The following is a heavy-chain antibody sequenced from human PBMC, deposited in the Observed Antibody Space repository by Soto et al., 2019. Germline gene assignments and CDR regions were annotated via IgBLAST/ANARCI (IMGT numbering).Heavy chain of an antibody. CDR2: ISSSSSTI. CDR3: TGLGDDYNF. Sequence: PGGSLRLSCAASGFTFSSYSMNWVRQAPGKGLEWVSYISSSSSTIYYADSVKGRFTISRDDSKNTAYLQMNSLKTEDTAVYYCTGLGDDYNFGGQGTPVTVSS. CDR1: GFTFSSYS. J-gene: IGHJ4*02. D-gene: IGHD4-4*01. V-gene: IGHV3-48*01.